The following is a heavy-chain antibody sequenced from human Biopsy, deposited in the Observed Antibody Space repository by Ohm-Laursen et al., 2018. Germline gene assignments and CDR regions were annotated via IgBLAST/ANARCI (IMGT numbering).Heavy chain of an antibody. D-gene: IGHD3-22*01. Sequence: TLSLTCTVSGGSVSSYYWSWIRQPPGKGLQWIGYVYYTGSTDYNPSLQSRVTISVDTSKNHFSLRLRSVTPADTAIYYCARDRGYYSDRTVPGYFDLWGRGTLVTVSS. V-gene: IGHV4-59*02. CDR2: VYYTGST. CDR1: GGSVSSYY. J-gene: IGHJ2*01. CDR3: ARDRGYYSDRTVPGYFDL.